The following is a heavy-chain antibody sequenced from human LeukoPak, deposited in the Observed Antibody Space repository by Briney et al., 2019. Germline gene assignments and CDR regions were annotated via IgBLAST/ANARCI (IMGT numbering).Heavy chain of an antibody. CDR3: ARGVGATYFDY. J-gene: IGHJ4*02. V-gene: IGHV3-21*01. CDR2: ISSSSSYI. CDR1: GFTFSSYS. Sequence: PGGSLRLSCAASGFTFSSYSVNWVRPAPGKGLEWVSSISSSSSYIYYADSVKGRFTISRDNAKNSLYLQMNSLRAEDTAVYYCARGVGATYFDYWGQGTLVTVSS. D-gene: IGHD1-26*01.